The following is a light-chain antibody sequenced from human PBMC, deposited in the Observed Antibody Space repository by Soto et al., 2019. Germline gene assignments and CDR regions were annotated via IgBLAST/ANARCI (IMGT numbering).Light chain of an antibody. Sequence: SYELTQPPSVSVAPGKTARITCGGNNIGSKSVHWYQQKPGQAPVLVIYYDSDRPSGIPERFSGSNSGNTATLSISRVEAWDEADYYCQVWYRRRDHVVFGGGSKVTVL. CDR3: QVWYRRRDHVV. CDR1: NIGSKS. V-gene: IGLV3-21*04. J-gene: IGLJ2*01. CDR2: YDS.